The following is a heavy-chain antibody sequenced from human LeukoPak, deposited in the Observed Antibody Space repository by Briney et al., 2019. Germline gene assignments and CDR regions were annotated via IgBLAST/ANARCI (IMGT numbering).Heavy chain of an antibody. J-gene: IGHJ4*02. V-gene: IGHV4-34*01. CDR1: GGSISSYY. CDR2: INHSGST. CDR3: ARSGEGYCSGGSCQIIDY. D-gene: IGHD2-15*01. Sequence: KASETLSLTCTVSGGSISSYYWSWIRQPPGKGLEWIGEINHSGSTNYNPSLKSRVTISVDTSKNQFSLKLSSVTAADTAVYYCARSGEGYCSGGSCQIIDYWGQGTLVTVSS.